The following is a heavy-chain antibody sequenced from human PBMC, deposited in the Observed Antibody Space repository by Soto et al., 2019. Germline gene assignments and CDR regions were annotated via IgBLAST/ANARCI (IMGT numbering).Heavy chain of an antibody. CDR1: GFTFSSYS. J-gene: IGHJ3*02. V-gene: IGHV3-21*01. D-gene: IGHD1-1*01. CDR2: ISSSSSYI. CDR3: ARVPATGAFDI. Sequence: GSLRLSCAASGFTFSSYSMNWVRQAPGKGLEWVSSISSSSSYIYYADSVKGRFTISRDNAKNSLYLQMNSLRAEDTAVYYCARVPATGAFDIWGQGTMVTVSS.